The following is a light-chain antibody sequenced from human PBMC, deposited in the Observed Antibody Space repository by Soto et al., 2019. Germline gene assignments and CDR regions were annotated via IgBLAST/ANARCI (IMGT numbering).Light chain of an antibody. CDR3: QQYGSSPGT. J-gene: IGKJ1*01. Sequence: EIVLTQSPGTLSLSPGERATLSCRASQSVSSSYLAWYQQKPGQAPRLLIYGASSRATGIPDRFNGSGSGTDFTLTISSLEPEDFAVYYCQQYGSSPGTFGQGTKVEIK. CDR2: GAS. V-gene: IGKV3-20*01. CDR1: QSVSSSY.